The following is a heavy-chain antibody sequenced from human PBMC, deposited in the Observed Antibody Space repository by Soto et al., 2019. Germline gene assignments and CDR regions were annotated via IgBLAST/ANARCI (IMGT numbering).Heavy chain of an antibody. CDR2: ISSSSSYI. V-gene: IGHV3-21*01. CDR3: ARILGYCSGGSCYQQPSYYMDV. J-gene: IGHJ6*03. CDR1: GFTFSSYS. Sequence: EVQLVESGGGLVKPGGSLRLSCAASGFTFSSYSMNWVRQAPGKGLEWVSSISSSSSYIYYADSVKGRFTISRDNAKNSLYLQMNSLRAEDTAVYYCARILGYCSGGSCYQQPSYYMDVWGKGTTVTVSS. D-gene: IGHD2-15*01.